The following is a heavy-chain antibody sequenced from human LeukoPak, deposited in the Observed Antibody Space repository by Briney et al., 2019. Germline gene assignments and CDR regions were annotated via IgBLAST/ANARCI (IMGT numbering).Heavy chain of an antibody. CDR2: INPINPNSDDV. V-gene: IGHV1-2*02. CDR1: GYTFTGYY. Sequence: ASVKVSCKASGYTFTGYYIHWVRQAPGQGLEWMGWINPINPNSDDVRYAQNFRGRVTMTRDTSISTAYMELSSLTSDDTAPYYCTRGGYSSSLYDYWGQGTLVTVSS. CDR3: TRGGYSSSLYDY. D-gene: IGHD6-13*01. J-gene: IGHJ4*02.